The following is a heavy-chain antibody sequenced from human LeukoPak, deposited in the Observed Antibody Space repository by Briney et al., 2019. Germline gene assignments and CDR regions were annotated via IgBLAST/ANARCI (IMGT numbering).Heavy chain of an antibody. Sequence: PGGSLRLSCAASGFTFSRYSMNWVRQAPGKGLEWVSVIYSGGSTYYADSVKGRFTISRDNSKNTLYLQMNSLRAEDTAVYYCAKDRVVTMIVVAPSREDAFDIWGQGTMVTVSS. CDR3: AKDRVVTMIVVAPSREDAFDI. D-gene: IGHD3-22*01. J-gene: IGHJ3*02. CDR1: GFTFSRYS. V-gene: IGHV3-23*03. CDR2: IYSGGST.